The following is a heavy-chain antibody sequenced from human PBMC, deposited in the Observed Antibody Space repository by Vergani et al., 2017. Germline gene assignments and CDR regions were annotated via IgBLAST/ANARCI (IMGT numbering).Heavy chain of an antibody. CDR3: AKDRRGSGILLVY. D-gene: IGHD3-10*01. CDR2: ISGSGGST. Sequence: VQLVESGGGVVQPGRSLRLSCAASGFTFSSYAMSWVRQAPGKGLEWVSAISGSGGSTYYADSVKGRFTISRDNSKNTLYLQMNSLRAEDTAVYYCAKDRRGSGILLVYWGQGTLVTVSS. V-gene: IGHV3-23*04. J-gene: IGHJ4*02. CDR1: GFTFSSYA.